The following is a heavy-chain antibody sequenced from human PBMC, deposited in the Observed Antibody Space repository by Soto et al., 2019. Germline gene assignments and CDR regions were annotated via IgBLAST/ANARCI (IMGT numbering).Heavy chain of an antibody. CDR3: AKSGSSGWYGWFDP. CDR1: GFSLRTSGVG. D-gene: IGHD6-19*01. CDR2: IYWNDDK. V-gene: IGHV2-5*01. J-gene: IGHJ5*02. Sequence: SGPTLVNPTQTLTLTCIFSGFSLRTSGVGVGWVRQPPGKALEWLGFIYWNDDKRYSPSLKSRLTITKDTSKNQVVLTMTNMDPVDTATYYCAKSGSSGWYGWFDPWGQGTLVTVSS.